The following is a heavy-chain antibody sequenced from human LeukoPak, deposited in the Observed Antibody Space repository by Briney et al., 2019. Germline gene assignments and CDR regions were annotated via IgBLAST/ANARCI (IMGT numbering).Heavy chain of an antibody. CDR3: ARLDCSGGSCYSGS. D-gene: IGHD2-15*01. CDR2: INWNGGST. Sequence: PGGSLRLSCAASGFTFDDYGMSWVRQAPGKGLEWVSGINWNGGSTGYADSVKGRFTISRDNAKNSLYLQMNSLRAEDTALYYCARLDCSGGSCYSGSWGQGTLVTVSS. V-gene: IGHV3-20*04. J-gene: IGHJ4*02. CDR1: GFTFDDYG.